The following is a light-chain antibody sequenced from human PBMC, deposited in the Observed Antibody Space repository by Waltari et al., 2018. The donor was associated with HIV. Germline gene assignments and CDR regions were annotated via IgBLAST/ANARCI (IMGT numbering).Light chain of an antibody. Sequence: SYELTQPPSVSVSPGQTARITCSGDALPKKYAYWYQQKSGQAPVLVIYEDNKRPSGIPGRFSGSSSGTMATLTISGAQVEDDACYYCYSTDSSGNHRVFGGGTELIVL. CDR2: EDN. J-gene: IGLJ2*01. V-gene: IGLV3-10*01. CDR1: ALPKKY. CDR3: YSTDSSGNHRV.